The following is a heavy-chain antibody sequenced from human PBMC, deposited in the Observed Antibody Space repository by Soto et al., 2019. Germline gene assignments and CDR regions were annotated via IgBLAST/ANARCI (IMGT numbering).Heavy chain of an antibody. CDR2: INHSGST. D-gene: IGHD1-26*01. Sequence: SETLSLTCAVYGGSFSGYYWSWIRQPPGKGLEWIGEINHSGSTNYNPSLKSRVTISVDTSKNQFSLKLSSVTAADTAVYYCARGRGLVGATGDYWGQGTLVTV. CDR3: ARGRGLVGATGDY. CDR1: GGSFSGYY. J-gene: IGHJ4*02. V-gene: IGHV4-34*01.